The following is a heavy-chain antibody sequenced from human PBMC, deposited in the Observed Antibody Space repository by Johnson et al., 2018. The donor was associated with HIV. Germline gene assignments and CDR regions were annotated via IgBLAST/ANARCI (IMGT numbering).Heavy chain of an antibody. V-gene: IGHV3-9*01. CDR1: GFIFDDYA. CDR2: ISWNSGSI. J-gene: IGHJ3*02. CDR3: AKDTTSSSPWGAFDI. D-gene: IGHD6-6*01. Sequence: VQLVESGGGVVPPGRSLRLSCVASGFIFDDYAMHWVRQAPGKGLEWVSGISWNSGSIDYADSVKGRFTISRDNAKNSLYLQMNSLRAEDTALYYCAKDTTSSSPWGAFDIWGQGTMVTVSS.